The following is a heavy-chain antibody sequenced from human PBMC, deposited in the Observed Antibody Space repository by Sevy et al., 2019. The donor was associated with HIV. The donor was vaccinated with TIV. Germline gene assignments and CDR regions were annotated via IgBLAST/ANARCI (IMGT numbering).Heavy chain of an antibody. J-gene: IGHJ6*02. Sequence: ASVKVSCKASGYTFTSYGISWVRQAPGQGLEWMGWISAYNGNTNYAQKLQGRVTMTTDTSTSTAYMELRSLRSDDTAVYYCARAGFPLDYYSYGMDVWGQGTTVTVSS. CDR1: GYTFTSYG. CDR2: ISAYNGNT. V-gene: IGHV1-18*01. CDR3: ARAGFPLDYYSYGMDV.